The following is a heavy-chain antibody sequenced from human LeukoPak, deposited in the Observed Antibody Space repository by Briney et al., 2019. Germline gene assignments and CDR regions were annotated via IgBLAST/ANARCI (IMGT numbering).Heavy chain of an antibody. CDR3: AANGGPFDF. CDR2: IKQEGSEK. D-gene: IGHD4-23*01. J-gene: IGHJ4*02. V-gene: IGHV3-7*05. CDR1: GFTFRNYW. Sequence: GGSLRLSCAASGFTFRNYWMSSVRQAPGKGLEFVANIKQEGSEKYYVDSVKGRFTISRDNAKNSLYLQMNGLRAEDTAVYYCAANGGPFDFWGQGTLVTVSA.